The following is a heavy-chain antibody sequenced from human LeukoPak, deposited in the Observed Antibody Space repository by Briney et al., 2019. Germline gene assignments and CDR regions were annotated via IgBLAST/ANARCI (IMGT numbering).Heavy chain of an antibody. J-gene: IGHJ4*02. CDR3: ARVLAARYCTNGVCSNFDH. V-gene: IGHV1-2*02. CDR2: INPNSGGT. CDR1: GYTFTGYY. D-gene: IGHD2-8*01. Sequence: GASVKVSCKASGYTFTGYYMHWVRQAPGQGLEWMGWINPNSGGTNYAQKFQGRVTMTRDTSISTAYMELSRLRSDDTAVYYCARVLAARYCTNGVCSNFDHWGQGTLVTVSS.